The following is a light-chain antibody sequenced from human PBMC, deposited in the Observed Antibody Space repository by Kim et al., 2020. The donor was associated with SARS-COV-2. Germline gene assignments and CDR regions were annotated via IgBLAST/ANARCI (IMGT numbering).Light chain of an antibody. J-gene: IGKJ2*01. V-gene: IGKV1-5*03. Sequence: SASVGDRVTITCRASQSISSWLAWYQQKPGKAPKLLIYKASSLESGVPSRFSGSGSGTEFTLTISSLQPDDFATYYCQQYNSYSMYTFGQGTKLEI. CDR2: KAS. CDR3: QQYNSYSMYT. CDR1: QSISSW.